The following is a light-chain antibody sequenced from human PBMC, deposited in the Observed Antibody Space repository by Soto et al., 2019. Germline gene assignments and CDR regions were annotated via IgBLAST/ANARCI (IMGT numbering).Light chain of an antibody. Sequence: EIVLTQSPGTLSLSPGERATLSCRASQSVSGTYLTLYQQKPGQAPRRLIYGASIRATGIPDRFSGSGSGTDFTLTISRLEPEYFAVYYCQYYGSSPRVTFGGGTKVEIK. J-gene: IGKJ4*01. V-gene: IGKV3-20*01. CDR2: GAS. CDR1: QSVSGTY. CDR3: QYYGSSPRVT.